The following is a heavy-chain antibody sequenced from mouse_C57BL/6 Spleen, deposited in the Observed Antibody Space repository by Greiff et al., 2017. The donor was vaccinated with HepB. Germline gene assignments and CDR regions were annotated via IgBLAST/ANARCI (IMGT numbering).Heavy chain of an antibody. CDR2: IYPGDGDT. D-gene: IGHD2-2*01. J-gene: IGHJ3*01. V-gene: IGHV1-82*01. Sequence: QVQLKESGPELVKPGASVKISCKASGYAFSSSWMNWVKQRPGKGLEWIGRIYPGDGDTNYNGKFKGKATLTADKSSSTAYMQLSSLTSEDSAVYFCASTMVTTDGTGFAYWGQGTLVTVSA. CDR1: GYAFSSSW. CDR3: ASTMVTTDGTGFAY.